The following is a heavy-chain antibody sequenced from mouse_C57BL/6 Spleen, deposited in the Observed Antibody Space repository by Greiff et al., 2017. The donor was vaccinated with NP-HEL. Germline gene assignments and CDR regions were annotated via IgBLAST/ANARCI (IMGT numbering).Heavy chain of an antibody. CDR1: GFTFTDYY. CDR2: IRNKANGYTT. Sequence: EVMLVESGGGLVQPGGSLSLSCAASGFTFTDYYMSWVRQPPGKALEWLGFIRNKANGYTTEYSASVKGRFTISRDNSQSILYLQMNALRAEDSATYYWARSAYGSCPWFAYWGQGTLVTVSA. CDR3: ARSAYGSCPWFAY. V-gene: IGHV7-3*01. J-gene: IGHJ3*01. D-gene: IGHD1-1*01.